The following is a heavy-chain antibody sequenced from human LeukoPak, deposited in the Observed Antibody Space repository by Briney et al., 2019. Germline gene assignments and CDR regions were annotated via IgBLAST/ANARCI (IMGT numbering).Heavy chain of an antibody. D-gene: IGHD6-13*01. V-gene: IGHV3-23*01. J-gene: IGHJ4*02. Sequence: GGSLRLSCAASGFTFSSYAMSWVRQAPGKGLEWVSAISGSGGSTYYADSVKGRFTISRDNSKNTLYLQMNSLRAEDTAVYYCARGSYSSSWYSTNYYFDYWGQGTLVTVSS. CDR2: ISGSGGST. CDR1: GFTFSSYA. CDR3: ARGSYSSSWYSTNYYFDY.